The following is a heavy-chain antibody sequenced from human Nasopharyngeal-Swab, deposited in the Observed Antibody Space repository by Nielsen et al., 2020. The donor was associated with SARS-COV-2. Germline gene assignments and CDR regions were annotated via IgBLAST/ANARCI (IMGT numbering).Heavy chain of an antibody. CDR1: GGSISSSSYY. J-gene: IGHJ4*02. V-gene: IGHV4-39*07. Sequence: SETLSLTCTVSGGSISSSSYYWGWIRQPPGKRLEWIGSIYYSGSTYYNPSLKSRVTISVDTSKNQFSLKLSSVTAADTAVYYCARVIVGADYFDYWGQGTLVTVSS. CDR3: ARVIVGADYFDY. CDR2: IYYSGST. D-gene: IGHD1-26*01.